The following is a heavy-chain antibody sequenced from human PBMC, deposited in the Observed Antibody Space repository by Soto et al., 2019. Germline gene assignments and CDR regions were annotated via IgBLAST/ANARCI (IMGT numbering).Heavy chain of an antibody. CDR2: IFTSEST. CDR3: AVAYGGNCFDY. J-gene: IGHJ4*02. D-gene: IGHD2-21*01. V-gene: IGHV4-4*07. CDR1: GGSNSIYY. Sequence: ETLSLTCTVSGGSNSIYYWSWIRQPAGKGLEWIGRIFTSESTNYNPSLKSRVTMSADTSKNQFSLKLRSVTAADTAVYYCAVAYGGNCFDYWGQGIRVTVSS.